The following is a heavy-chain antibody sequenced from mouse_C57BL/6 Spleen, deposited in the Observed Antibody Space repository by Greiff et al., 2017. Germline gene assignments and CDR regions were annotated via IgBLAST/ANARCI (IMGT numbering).Heavy chain of an antibody. CDR3: ARGEDYGSYYAMDY. D-gene: IGHD1-1*01. V-gene: IGHV1-64*01. CDR1: GYTFTSYW. J-gene: IGHJ4*01. Sequence: QVQLQQPGAELVKPGASVKLSCKASGYTFTSYWMHWVKQRPGQGLEWIGMIHPNSGSTNYNEKFKSKATLTVDKSSSTAYMQLSSLTSEDSAVYYCARGEDYGSYYAMDYWGQGTSVTVSS. CDR2: IHPNSGST.